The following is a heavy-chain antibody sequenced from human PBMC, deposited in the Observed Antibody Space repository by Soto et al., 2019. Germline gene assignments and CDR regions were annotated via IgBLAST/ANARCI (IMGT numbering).Heavy chain of an antibody. CDR2: IIPIFGTA. Sequence: VKVSCKASGYTFTSYGISWVRQAPGQGLEWMGGIIPIFGTANYAQKFQGRVTITADESTSTAYMELSSLRSEDTAVYYCARVYRPSITIFGVVPHYYGMDVWGQGTTVTVSS. CDR1: GYTFTSYG. V-gene: IGHV1-69*13. D-gene: IGHD3-3*01. CDR3: ARVYRPSITIFGVVPHYYGMDV. J-gene: IGHJ6*02.